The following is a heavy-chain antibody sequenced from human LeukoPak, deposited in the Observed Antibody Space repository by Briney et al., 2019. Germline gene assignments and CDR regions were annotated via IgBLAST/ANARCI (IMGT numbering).Heavy chain of an antibody. CDR1: GFTFRSYA. V-gene: IGHV3-30*04. CDR2: ISYDGSNK. Sequence: PGGSLRLSCAASGFTFRSYAVHWVRQAPGKGLEWVAVISYDGSNKYYADSVKGRFTISRDNSKNTLYLQMNSLRAEDTAVYYCARGGVYCGSYRTYYFDYWGQGTLVTVSS. D-gene: IGHD1-26*01. CDR3: ARGGVYCGSYRTYYFDY. J-gene: IGHJ4*02.